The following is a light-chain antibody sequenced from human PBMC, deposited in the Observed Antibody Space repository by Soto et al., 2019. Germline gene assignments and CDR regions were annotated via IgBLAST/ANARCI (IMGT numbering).Light chain of an antibody. Sequence: QSALTQPASVSGSPGQSITISCTGTSSDIASYKFVSWFQHHPGKAPKLLIYEVNNRPSGISNRFSGSNSGNTASLTISGLQPEDEANDYCSSATNTGTLVVFGGGTKLTVL. CDR1: SSDIASYKF. J-gene: IGLJ2*01. CDR2: EVN. CDR3: SSATNTGTLVV. V-gene: IGLV2-14*01.